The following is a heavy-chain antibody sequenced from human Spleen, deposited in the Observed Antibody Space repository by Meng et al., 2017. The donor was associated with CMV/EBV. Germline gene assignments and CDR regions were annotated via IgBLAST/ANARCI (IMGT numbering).Heavy chain of an antibody. D-gene: IGHD1-26*01. CDR3: ARANSGTYSYYFDS. Sequence: GGSLRLSCAASGFTFSNAWMSWVRQAQGKGLEWVSVIYRGDWTYYADSVKGRFTISRDNSNNTLYLQMNSLRADDTAVYYCARANSGTYSYYFDSWGQGTLVTVSS. V-gene: IGHV3-53*01. J-gene: IGHJ4*02. CDR2: IYRGDWT. CDR1: GFTFSNAW.